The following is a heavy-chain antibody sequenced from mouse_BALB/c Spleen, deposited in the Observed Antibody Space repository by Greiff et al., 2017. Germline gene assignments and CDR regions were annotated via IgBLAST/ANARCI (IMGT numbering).Heavy chain of an antibody. CDR2: INPSTGYT. CDR1: GYTFTSYW. V-gene: IGHV1-7*01. CDR3: ARTPLLAY. J-gene: IGHJ3*01. Sequence: QVHVKQSGAELAKPGASVKMSCKASGYTFTSYWMHWVKQRPGQGLEWIGYINPSTGYTEYNQKFKDKATLTADKSSSTAYMQLSSLTSEDSAVYYCARTPLLAYWGQGTLVTVSA. D-gene: IGHD2-1*01.